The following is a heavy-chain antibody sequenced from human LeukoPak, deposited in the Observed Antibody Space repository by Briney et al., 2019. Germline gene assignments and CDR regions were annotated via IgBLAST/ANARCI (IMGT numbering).Heavy chain of an antibody. D-gene: IGHD1-26*01. CDR2: ICPGDSGP. V-gene: IGHV5-51*01. Sequence: KRGESLKISCKVSGYSFTSYCIGWVRQMPGKGLEWMGIICPGDSGPTYSPSFQGQVTISVDKSINTAYLQWSSLQASDTAMYYCGMSGDRVPLQDDVFDVWGQGTMVTVST. CDR3: GMSGDRVPLQDDVFDV. J-gene: IGHJ3*01. CDR1: GYSFTSYC.